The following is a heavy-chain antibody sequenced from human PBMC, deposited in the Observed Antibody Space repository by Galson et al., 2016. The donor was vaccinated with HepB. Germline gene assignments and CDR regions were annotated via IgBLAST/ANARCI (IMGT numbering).Heavy chain of an antibody. D-gene: IGHD3-16*01. J-gene: IGHJ6*03. Sequence: SLRLSCAASGFTVSSNYLSWVRPAPGKGLEWVSIVYRDGSTYYSDSVRGRFTISRDNSNNIVYLQMNSLRAEDTAVYFCAKNKATARVWGHYYYYMDVWGKGTTVTVSS. CDR1: GFTVSSNY. V-gene: IGHV3-53*01. CDR3: AKNKATARVWGHYYYYMDV. CDR2: VYRDGST.